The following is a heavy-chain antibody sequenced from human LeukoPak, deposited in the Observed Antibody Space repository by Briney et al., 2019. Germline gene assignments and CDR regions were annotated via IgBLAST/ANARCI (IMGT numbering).Heavy chain of an antibody. Sequence: GSLRLSCAASGFTFSSYWMSWVRQAPGNGLEWVANIKQDGSEKYYVDSVKGRFTISRDNAKNSLYLQMNSLRAEDTAVYYCARDRHSYVVYYDILTGYYEYYYYYMDVWGKGTTVTVSS. CDR3: ARDRHSYVVYYDILTGYYEYYYYYMDV. CDR2: IKQDGSEK. D-gene: IGHD3-9*01. J-gene: IGHJ6*03. V-gene: IGHV3-7*01. CDR1: GFTFSSYW.